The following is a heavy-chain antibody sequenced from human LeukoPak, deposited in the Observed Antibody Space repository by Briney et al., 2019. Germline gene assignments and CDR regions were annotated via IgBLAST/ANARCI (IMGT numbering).Heavy chain of an antibody. D-gene: IGHD3-3*01. CDR1: GGSISSYY. Sequence: SETLSLTCTVSGGSISSYYWSWIRQPPGKGLEWIGYIYYSGSTNYNPSLKSRVTISVDTSKNQFSLKLSSVTAADTAVYYCASTYYDFWSGPPGYMDVWGKGTTVTVSS. CDR2: IYYSGST. J-gene: IGHJ6*03. V-gene: IGHV4-59*01. CDR3: ASTYYDFWSGPPGYMDV.